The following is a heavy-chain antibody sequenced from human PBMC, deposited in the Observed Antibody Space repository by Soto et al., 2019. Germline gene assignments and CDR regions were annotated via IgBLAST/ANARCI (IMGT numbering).Heavy chain of an antibody. Sequence: EVQLVESGGGVVRPGGSLRLSCVASGFTFDDYGMSWVRRVPGKGLEWVSGINWNGGTTHYADSVKGRFTISRDNARNSLYLQMNSLRAEDTALYYCAKSQSPMVRGVIEAFDYWGQGTLVTVSS. CDR2: INWNGGTT. CDR3: AKSQSPMVRGVIEAFDY. J-gene: IGHJ4*02. D-gene: IGHD3-10*01. CDR1: GFTFDDYG. V-gene: IGHV3-20*04.